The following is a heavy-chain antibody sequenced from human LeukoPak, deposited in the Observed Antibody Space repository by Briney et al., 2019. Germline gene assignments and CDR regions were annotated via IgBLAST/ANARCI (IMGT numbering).Heavy chain of an antibody. Sequence: PGGSLRLSCAASGFTFSSYSMNWVRQAPGKGLEWVANIKEDRFEQDYVDSARGRFTISRDNAQSSLYLQMSSLRAEDTAVYYCARTGSSSSYYSYYYMDVWGKGTTVTVS. CDR3: ARTGSSSSYYSYYYMDV. V-gene: IGHV3-7*01. D-gene: IGHD6-6*01. CDR1: GFTFSSYS. CDR2: IKEDRFEQ. J-gene: IGHJ6*03.